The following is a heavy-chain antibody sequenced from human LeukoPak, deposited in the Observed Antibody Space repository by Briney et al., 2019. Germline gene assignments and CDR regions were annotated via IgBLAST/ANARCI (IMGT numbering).Heavy chain of an antibody. J-gene: IGHJ4*02. CDR2: IFAGSGNT. CDR1: GYTFTSYN. CDR3: ARESGSYQDYFEH. Sequence: ASVKISCKASGYTFTSYNMNWVSQAPGQRPEWMGWIFAGSGNTKYSQKFHGRVTITRDTSANTAYLEVSSLTSEDTAVYYCARESGSYQDYFEHWGQGTLVTVSS. V-gene: IGHV1-3*01. D-gene: IGHD1-26*01.